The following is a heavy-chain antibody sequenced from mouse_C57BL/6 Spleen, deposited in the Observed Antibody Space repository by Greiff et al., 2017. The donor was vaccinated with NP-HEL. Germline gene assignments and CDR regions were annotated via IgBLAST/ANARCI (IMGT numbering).Heavy chain of an antibody. J-gene: IGHJ2*01. CDR3: AKGYGYDGGYFDY. CDR1: GFAFSSSW. V-gene: IGHV1-82*01. Sequence: QVQLQQSGPELVKPGASVKISCKASGFAFSSSWMNWVKQRPGKGLEWIGRIYPGDGDTNYNGKVTGKATLTADKSSSTAYMQLSSLTSEDSAVSFCAKGYGYDGGYFDYWGQGTTLTVSS. CDR2: IYPGDGDT. D-gene: IGHD2-2*01.